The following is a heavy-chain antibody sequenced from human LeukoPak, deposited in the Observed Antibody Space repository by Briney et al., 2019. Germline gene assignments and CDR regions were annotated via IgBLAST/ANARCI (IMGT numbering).Heavy chain of an antibody. CDR2: ISAYNGNT. J-gene: IGHJ3*02. Sequence: ASVKVSCKASGYTFTSYGISWVRQAPGQGLEWMGWISAYNGNTNYAQKLQGRVTMTTDTSTSTAYMELRSLRSYDTAVYYCARDLYYYDSSGKNAFDIWGQGTMVTVSS. CDR1: GYTFTSYG. D-gene: IGHD3-22*01. CDR3: ARDLYYYDSSGKNAFDI. V-gene: IGHV1-18*01.